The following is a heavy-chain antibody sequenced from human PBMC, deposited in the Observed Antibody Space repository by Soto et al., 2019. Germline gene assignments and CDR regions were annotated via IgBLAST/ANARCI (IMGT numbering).Heavy chain of an antibody. J-gene: IGHJ6*02. CDR1: GGSFSGYY. CDR2: INHSGST. D-gene: IGHD3-3*01. V-gene: IGHV4-34*01. CDR3: AREPYDFGSGYYYYYGMDV. Sequence: PSETLSLTCAVYGGSFSGYYWSWIRQPPGKGLEWIGEINHSGSTNYNPSLKSRVTISVDTSKHQFSLKLSSVTAADTAVYYCAREPYDFGSGYYYYYGMDVWDQGTTVAVS.